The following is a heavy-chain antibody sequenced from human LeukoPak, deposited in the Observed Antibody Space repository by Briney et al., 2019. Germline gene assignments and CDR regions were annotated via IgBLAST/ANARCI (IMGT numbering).Heavy chain of an antibody. Sequence: GESLKISCKGSGYSFSSYWIGWVRQMPGKGLEWMGIIYPGDSDTTYSPSFQGQVTISADKSISTAYLQWSSLKASDTAMYYCARFDCSSTGCYKSYNYGMDVWGQGTTVTVSS. V-gene: IGHV5-51*01. CDR1: GYSFSSYW. CDR2: IYPGDSDT. J-gene: IGHJ6*02. CDR3: ARFDCSSTGCYKSYNYGMDV. D-gene: IGHD2-2*02.